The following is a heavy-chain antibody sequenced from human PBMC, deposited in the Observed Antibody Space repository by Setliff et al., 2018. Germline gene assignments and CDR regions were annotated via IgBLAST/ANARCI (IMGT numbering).Heavy chain of an antibody. CDR2: IYYDGRT. D-gene: IGHD1-26*01. J-gene: IGHJ4*02. CDR3: ARGNTILGATDY. CDR1: GASFSDYY. V-gene: IGHV4-34*11. Sequence: SETLSLTCTVYGASFSDYYWGWIRRPPGKGLEWIASIYYDGRTFAHPSVRGRVTISVDTSRNQFSLNLTSVTAADTALYFCARGNTILGATDYWGQGALVTVSS.